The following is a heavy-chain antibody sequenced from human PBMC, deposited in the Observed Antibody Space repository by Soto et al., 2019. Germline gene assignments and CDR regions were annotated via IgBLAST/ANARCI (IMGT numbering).Heavy chain of an antibody. Sequence: SETLSLTCTVSGGSLNNYNWNWIRQSAGTGLEWIGRIYSSGKTYYNPSLKSRVTLSLDMLNNQISLKVTSVTAADTAMYYCARERTYQMFGDDALDFWGLGTMVTVSS. V-gene: IGHV4-4*07. CDR3: ARERTYQMFGDDALDF. CDR1: GGSLNNYN. J-gene: IGHJ3*01. D-gene: IGHD2-2*01. CDR2: IYSSGKT.